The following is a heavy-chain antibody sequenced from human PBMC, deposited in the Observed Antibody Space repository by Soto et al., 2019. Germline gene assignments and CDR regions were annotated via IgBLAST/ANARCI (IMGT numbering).Heavy chain of an antibody. V-gene: IGHV1-46*01. CDR3: ALKVVTYYDN. Sequence: QVQLVQSGAEVKKPGASVRISCRASGYSFTSTYVHWVRQAPGQGPEWMGIINPAGGTTYYAQKFQGRLTITSDTSTDTVFMDLNDLTSEDTAVYFCALKVVTYYDNRGQGTLLTVSS. D-gene: IGHD2-21*02. CDR2: INPAGGTT. J-gene: IGHJ4*02. CDR1: GYSFTSTY.